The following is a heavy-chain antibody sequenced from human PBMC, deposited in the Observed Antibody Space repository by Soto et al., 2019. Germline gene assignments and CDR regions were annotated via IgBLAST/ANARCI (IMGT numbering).Heavy chain of an antibody. D-gene: IGHD6-13*01. CDR1: GFTFSDYY. J-gene: IGHJ5*02. CDR2: ISSSGSTI. Sequence: GGSLRLSCAASGFTFSDYYMSWIRQAPGKGLEWVSYISSSGSTIYYADSVKGRFTISRDNAKNSLYLQMNSLRAEDTAVYYCARALQRSSWYWFDPWGQGTLVTVSS. CDR3: ARALQRSSWYWFDP. V-gene: IGHV3-11*01.